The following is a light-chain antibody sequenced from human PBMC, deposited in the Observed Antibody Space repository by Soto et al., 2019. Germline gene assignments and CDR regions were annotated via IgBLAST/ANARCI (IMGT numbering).Light chain of an antibody. CDR2: GAS. V-gene: IGKV3-20*01. Sequence: DIVLTQSACTLSLSPGERATLSWGASQTVSSSSLAWYQQKHGQAPRLLIFGASTRAAGFPDRFSGSGYGTDFNLTISRLETEDFAVYYCQQYGSSPRTFGQGTKVDIK. CDR1: QTVSSSS. CDR3: QQYGSSPRT. J-gene: IGKJ1*01.